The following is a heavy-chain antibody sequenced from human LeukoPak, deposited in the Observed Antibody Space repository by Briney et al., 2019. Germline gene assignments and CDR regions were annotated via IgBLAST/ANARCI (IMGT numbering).Heavy chain of an antibody. J-gene: IGHJ4*02. CDR2: IYSSGST. V-gene: IGHV4-61*01. CDR3: ARGDYADY. CDR1: GGSVSSGSSY. Sequence: SETLSLTRTVSGGSVSSGSSYWSWIRQPPGKGLEWIGYIYSSGSTNYNPSPKSRVTISIDTSKNQFSLKLSSVTAADTAVYYCARGDYADYWGQGTLVTVSS.